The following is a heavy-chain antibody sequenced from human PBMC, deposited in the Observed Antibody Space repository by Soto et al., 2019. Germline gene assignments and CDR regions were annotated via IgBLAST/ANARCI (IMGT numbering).Heavy chain of an antibody. CDR3: AKEYCDSSRCFLPGY. D-gene: IGHD2-2*01. V-gene: IGHV1-18*01. CDR1: GYTFTTFG. J-gene: IGHJ4*02. CDR2: IDPKNGNT. Sequence: ASVKVSCKASGYTFTTFGISWVRQATGQGLEWMGWIDPKNGNTKDAQKFQGRVTMTTDTSTSKAYMELRSLRSDDTAVYYCAKEYCDSSRCFLPGYWGQGALVTVSS.